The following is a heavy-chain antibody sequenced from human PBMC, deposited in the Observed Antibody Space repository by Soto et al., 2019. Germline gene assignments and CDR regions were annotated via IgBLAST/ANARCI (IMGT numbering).Heavy chain of an antibody. CDR3: ARQNRDTPMVPFDV. V-gene: IGHV1-69*06. Sequence: QVQLVQSGAEVKKPGSSVKVSCLASRGTFNRYAINWVRQAPGHGLEWLGALVPQFGTPNYAQKFQDRVMIVADKSTNTTSMELRGLTSDDTAVYYCARQNRDTPMVPFDVWGQGTLVTVSS. CDR1: RGTFNRYA. D-gene: IGHD5-18*01. CDR2: LVPQFGTP. J-gene: IGHJ4*02.